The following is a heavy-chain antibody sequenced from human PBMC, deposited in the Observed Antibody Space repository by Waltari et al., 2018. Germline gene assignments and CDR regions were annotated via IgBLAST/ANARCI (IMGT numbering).Heavy chain of an antibody. J-gene: IGHJ4*02. CDR2: IDYDGST. CDR1: GGSMKNYY. V-gene: IGHV4-59*12. Sequence: QVQLQESGPGLLKPSETLSLTCTVSGGSMKNYYLSWIRQSPGKGLELIGFIDYDGSTDDTPSLKGRVAMSVDTSKPQFSLNLTSATAADRAVYYCARAVRYFDILIKYEAGYYFDHWGQGILVTVSS. D-gene: IGHD3-9*01. CDR3: ARAVRYFDILIKYEAGYYFDH.